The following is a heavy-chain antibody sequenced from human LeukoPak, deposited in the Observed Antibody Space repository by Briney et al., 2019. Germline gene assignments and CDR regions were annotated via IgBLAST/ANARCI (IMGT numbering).Heavy chain of an antibody. V-gene: IGHV3-23*01. CDR3: AKDRPNCYDSSGHYYRRDGDY. D-gene: IGHD3-22*01. CDR1: GFTFSSYA. CDR2: VSGSGGYT. J-gene: IGHJ4*02. Sequence: PGGSLRLSCAASGFTFSSYAMSWVRQAPGKGLEWVSSVSGSGGYTYYAGSVKGRFTISRDNSKNTLYLQMNSLRAEDTAIYYCAKDRPNCYDSSGHYYRRDGDYWGQGTLVTVSS.